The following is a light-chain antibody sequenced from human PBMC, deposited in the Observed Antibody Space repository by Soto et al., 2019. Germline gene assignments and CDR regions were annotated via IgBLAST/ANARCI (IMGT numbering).Light chain of an antibody. CDR2: TAS. CDR3: LQASNFPRT. J-gene: IGKJ1*01. V-gene: IGKV1-12*01. CDR1: RDIGNR. Sequence: DIQMTQSPSSVSASVGDRVTITCRASRDIGNRLAWFRHKPGKAPQLLIQTASTFLRETPSRFSGCGSGTDFLLAINDPQPDDFVTYYCLQASNFPRTFGPGTKVYI.